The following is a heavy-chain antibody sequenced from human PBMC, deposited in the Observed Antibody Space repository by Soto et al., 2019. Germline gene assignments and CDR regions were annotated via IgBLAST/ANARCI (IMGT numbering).Heavy chain of an antibody. CDR3: ARRMREYGAHYYNWWEP. CDR1: CCSINTGDYY. Sequence: QGQLQESGPGLVKPSQTLSLTCTVSCCSINTGDYYWSWILQPPGKSLEWIVNSYYDWSAFPNASLMSRVSASVDPSRHQFALNVFSVTAADTAVYYCARRMREYGAHYYNWWEPWGQGALVTVSS. D-gene: IGHD2-8*01. V-gene: IGHV4-30-4*01. CDR2: SYYDWSA. J-gene: IGHJ5*02.